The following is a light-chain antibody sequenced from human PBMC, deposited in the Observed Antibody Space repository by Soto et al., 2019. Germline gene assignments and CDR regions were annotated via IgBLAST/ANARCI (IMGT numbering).Light chain of an antibody. V-gene: IGKV3-15*01. CDR1: QGVSSN. Sequence: EIGITQSPATLSVSPGERATLSCRASQGVSSNLAWYQQKPGQAPRLLIYGASTRATGIPARFSGSGSGTEFTLTISSLQSEDFAVYYCQQYNNWPRTFGQGTK. J-gene: IGKJ1*01. CDR2: GAS. CDR3: QQYNNWPRT.